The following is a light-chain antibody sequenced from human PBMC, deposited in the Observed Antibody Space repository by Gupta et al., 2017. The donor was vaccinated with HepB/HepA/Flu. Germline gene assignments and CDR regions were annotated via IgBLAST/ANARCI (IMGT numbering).Light chain of an antibody. CDR2: GAS. CDR3: HQNNTLKA. V-gene: IGKV3-15*01. Sequence: EIVMTQSPATLSVSPGETATLSCRASQSVSSTLAWYQQKPGQAPRLLIYGASHRASGIPGRFSGCGYETEVTLTSNRRQFEDFAVCYAHQNNTLKAFGGGSKVEIK. CDR1: QSVSST. J-gene: IGKJ4*01.